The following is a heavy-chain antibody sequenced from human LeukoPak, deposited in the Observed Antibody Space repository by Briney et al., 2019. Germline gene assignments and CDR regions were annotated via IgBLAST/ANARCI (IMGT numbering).Heavy chain of an antibody. V-gene: IGHV1-46*01. CDR3: ARPPIPGYSSSWYRGDYYYYMDV. CDR1: GYTFTSYY. J-gene: IGHJ6*03. D-gene: IGHD6-13*01. CDR2: INPSGGST. Sequence: ASVKVSCKASGYTFTSYYMHWVRQAPGQGLEWMGIINPSGGSTSYAQKFQGRVTMTRDMSTSTVYMELSSLRSEDTAVYYCARPPIPGYSSSWYRGDYYYYMDVWGKGTTVTVSS.